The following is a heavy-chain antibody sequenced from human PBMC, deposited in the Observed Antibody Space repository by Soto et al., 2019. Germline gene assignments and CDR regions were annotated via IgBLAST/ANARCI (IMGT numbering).Heavy chain of an antibody. CDR3: AIEDSGGSSEYGMDV. J-gene: IGHJ6*02. V-gene: IGHV3-30-3*01. Sequence: QVQLVESGGGVVQPGRSLRLSCAASGFTFSSYAMHWVRQAPGKGLEWVAVISYDGSNKYYADSVKGRFTISRDNSKSTLYLQMNSLRAEDTAVYYCAIEDSGGSSEYGMDVWGQGTTVTVSS. CDR2: ISYDGSNK. CDR1: GFTFSSYA. D-gene: IGHD2-15*01.